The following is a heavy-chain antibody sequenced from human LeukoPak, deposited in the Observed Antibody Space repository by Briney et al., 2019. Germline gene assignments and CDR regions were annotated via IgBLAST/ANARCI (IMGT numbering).Heavy chain of an antibody. Sequence: GGSLRLSCAASGFIFSSYAMSWVRQAPGKGLEWVAVISYDGSNKYYADSVKGRFTISRDNSKNTLYLQMNSLRAEDTAVYYCARDRAVHSYGPADYWGQGTLVTVSS. V-gene: IGHV3-30-3*01. CDR1: GFIFSSYA. J-gene: IGHJ4*02. CDR2: ISYDGSNK. CDR3: ARDRAVHSYGPADY. D-gene: IGHD5-18*01.